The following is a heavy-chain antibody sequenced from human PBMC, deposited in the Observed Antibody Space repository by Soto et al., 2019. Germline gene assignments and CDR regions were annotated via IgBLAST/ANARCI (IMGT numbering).Heavy chain of an antibody. V-gene: IGHV5-51*01. CDR2: IYPGDSDT. D-gene: IGHD6-6*01. Sequence: DSLTISCKGSGYSFTSYWIGLVRQMPGKGLEWMGIIYPGDSDTRYSPSFQGQVTISADKSISTAYLQWSSLKASDTAMYYCAFVGSSPYNWFDPWGQGTLVTVSS. J-gene: IGHJ5*02. CDR1: GYSFTSYW. CDR3: AFVGSSPYNWFDP.